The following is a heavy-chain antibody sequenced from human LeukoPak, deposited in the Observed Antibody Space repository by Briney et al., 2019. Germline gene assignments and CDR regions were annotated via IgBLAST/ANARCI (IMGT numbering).Heavy chain of an antibody. CDR3: VVVPAAPMWFDP. D-gene: IGHD2-2*01. CDR2: ISGSGGST. J-gene: IGHJ5*02. Sequence: PGGSLRLSCAASGFTFSSYAMSWVRQAPGRGLEWVSAISGSGGSTYYADSVKGRFTISRDNSKNTLYLQMNSLRAEDTAVYYIVVVPAAPMWFDPWGQGTLVTVSS. CDR1: GFTFSSYA. V-gene: IGHV3-23*01.